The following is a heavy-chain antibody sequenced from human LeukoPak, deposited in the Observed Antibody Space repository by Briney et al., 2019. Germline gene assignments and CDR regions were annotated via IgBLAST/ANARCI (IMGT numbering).Heavy chain of an antibody. J-gene: IGHJ4*02. CDR1: GFTFGDYT. CDR2: IRSKAYGGTT. D-gene: IGHD3-10*01. V-gene: IGHV3-49*04. CDR3: VGEYFDH. Sequence: GGSLRLSCTASGFTFGDYTMNWVRQAPGKGLEWVGLIRSKAYGGTTEYAASVKGKFIISRDDSKSIVYLQMNSLKTEDTAVYYCVGEYFDHWGQGTLVTVSS.